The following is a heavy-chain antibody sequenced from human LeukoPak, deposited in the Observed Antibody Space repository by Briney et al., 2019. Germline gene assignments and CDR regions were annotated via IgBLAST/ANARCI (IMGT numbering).Heavy chain of an antibody. CDR1: GYSISSGCY. J-gene: IGHJ4*02. Sequence: SETLSLTCTVSGYSISSGCYWGWIRQPPGKGLEWIGSIYHSGSTYYNPSLKSRVTISVDTSKNQFSLKLSSVTAADTAVYYCAIAVAGSSPFDYWGQGTLVTVSS. D-gene: IGHD6-19*01. CDR2: IYHSGST. V-gene: IGHV4-38-2*02. CDR3: AIAVAGSSPFDY.